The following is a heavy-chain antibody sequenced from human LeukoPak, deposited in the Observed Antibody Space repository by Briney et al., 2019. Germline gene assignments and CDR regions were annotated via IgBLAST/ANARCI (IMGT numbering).Heavy chain of an antibody. Sequence: ASVKVSCKASGYTFTSYYMHWMRQAPGQGPEWMGIINPRGGSTDYSQKFQDRVTMSSDTSTSTVYMELSSLRSEDTAVYYCAKRLRSYDSSGYYYDYWGQGTLVTVSS. CDR3: AKRLRSYDSSGYYYDY. D-gene: IGHD3-22*01. V-gene: IGHV1-46*01. CDR1: GYTFTSYY. J-gene: IGHJ4*02. CDR2: INPRGGST.